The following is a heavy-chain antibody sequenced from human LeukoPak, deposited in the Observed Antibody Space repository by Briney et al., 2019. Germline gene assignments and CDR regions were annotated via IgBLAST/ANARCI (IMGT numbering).Heavy chain of an antibody. V-gene: IGHV4-4*08. CDR3: TRRAYYDSSGYNPTAGYFDP. CDR2: VYSNGMT. Sequence: AETLSLTCSVSGGSMFSYYWNWIRQSPGKGLEWIGFVYSNGMTTYNPSLRSRGTISIATSRNQFSLRLTSVTAADTATYYCTRRAYYDSSGYNPTAGYFDPWGRGTLVTVSS. J-gene: IGHJ2*01. D-gene: IGHD3-22*01. CDR1: GGSMFSYY.